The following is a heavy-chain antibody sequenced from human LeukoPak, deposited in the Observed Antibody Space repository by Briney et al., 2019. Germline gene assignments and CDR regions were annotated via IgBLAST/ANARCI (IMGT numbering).Heavy chain of an antibody. D-gene: IGHD3-10*01. J-gene: IGHJ6*03. CDR2: INPNSGDT. V-gene: IGHV1-2*02. CDR1: GYTFTGYY. Sequence: ASVKVSCKASGYTFTGYYMHWVRQAPGQGLEWMGWINPNSGDTNYAQKLQGGVTMTRDTSISTAYMELSRLRSDDTAVYYCARGVTGIYYYYYMDVWGKGTTVTVSS. CDR3: ARGVTGIYYYYYMDV.